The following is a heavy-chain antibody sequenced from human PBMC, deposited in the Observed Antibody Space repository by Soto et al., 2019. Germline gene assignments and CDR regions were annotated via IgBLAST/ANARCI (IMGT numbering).Heavy chain of an antibody. CDR1: GGSFSCYY. CDR2: INHSGST. V-gene: IGHV4-34*01. Sequence: KPSETLSLTCAVYGGSFSCYYWSWIRQPPGKGLEWIGEINHSGSTNYNPSLKSRVTISVDTSKNQFSLKLSSVTAADTAVYYCARVLVRGVITYYYYGMDVWGQGTTVTVSS. CDR3: ARVLVRGVITYYYYGMDV. J-gene: IGHJ6*02. D-gene: IGHD3-10*01.